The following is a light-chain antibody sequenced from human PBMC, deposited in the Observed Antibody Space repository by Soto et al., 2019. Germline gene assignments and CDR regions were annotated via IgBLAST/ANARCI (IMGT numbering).Light chain of an antibody. J-gene: IGKJ1*01. CDR1: QTISGW. Sequence: IQMTQSPSTLPASVGDRVTITCRASQTISGWLAWYQQRPGKAPNLLIFDASTLESGVPSRFSGSGSGTTFTLTISSLQSDDFATYYCLQYNGYYRTFGQGTKVDIK. CDR2: DAS. CDR3: LQYNGYYRT. V-gene: IGKV1-5*01.